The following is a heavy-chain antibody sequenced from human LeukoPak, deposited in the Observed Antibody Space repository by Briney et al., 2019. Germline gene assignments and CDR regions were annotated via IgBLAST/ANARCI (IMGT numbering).Heavy chain of an antibody. CDR3: ARHARYCGTTSCDFKF. D-gene: IGHD2-2*01. V-gene: IGHV5-10-1*01. CDR2: IDPSDSYA. Sequence: KPGEPLSFSCKASGSSFTSYWISWVRKMPGKGLEWLGMIDPSDSYANYSPCFQGHVTIKADNPISSAYLQWNSLEAADTAMYYCARHARYCGTTSCDFKFWGQGTLVTVSS. J-gene: IGHJ4*02. CDR1: GSSFTSYW.